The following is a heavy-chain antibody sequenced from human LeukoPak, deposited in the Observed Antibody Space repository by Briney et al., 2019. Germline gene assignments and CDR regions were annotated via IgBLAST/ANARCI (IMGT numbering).Heavy chain of an antibody. D-gene: IGHD3-16*01. CDR1: GLTFSNYA. Sequence: PGGSLRLSCAASGLTFSNYAMSWVRQAPGKGLEWISSITTTGATTFYADPVKGRFTISRDNSKNTLYLQMHSLRVDDTAIYYCGKLGGPTDYWGLGTLVTVSS. CDR2: ITTTGATT. J-gene: IGHJ4*02. CDR3: GKLGGPTDY. V-gene: IGHV3-23*01.